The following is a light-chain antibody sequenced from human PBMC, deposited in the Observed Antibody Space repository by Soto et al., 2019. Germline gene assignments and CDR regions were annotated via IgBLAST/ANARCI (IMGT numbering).Light chain of an antibody. Sequence: QSALTQPASVSGSPGQSITISCTGTSGDVGGYYYVSWYQQLPGKAPKLMISEVSNRPSGVSNRFSGSKSGNTASLTISGLQAEDEADYYCSSYTSSSTLVFGGGTKVTV. V-gene: IGLV2-14*01. CDR1: SGDVGGYYY. J-gene: IGLJ2*01. CDR3: SSYTSSSTLV. CDR2: EVS.